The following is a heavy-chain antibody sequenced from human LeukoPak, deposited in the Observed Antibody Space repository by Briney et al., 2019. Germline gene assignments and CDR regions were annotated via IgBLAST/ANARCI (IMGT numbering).Heavy chain of an antibody. CDR1: GFTFSIAW. CDR2: IKSKTDGGTT. J-gene: IGHJ5*02. V-gene: IGHV3-15*01. Sequence: GSLRLSCAASGFTFSIAWMTWVRQAPGKGLEWVGRIKSKTDGGTTDYAAPVKDRFIISRDDSKNTLYLQMNSLKTEDTAVYYCTTGYGDYVIPWGQGTLVTVSS. CDR3: TTGYGDYVIP. D-gene: IGHD4-17*01.